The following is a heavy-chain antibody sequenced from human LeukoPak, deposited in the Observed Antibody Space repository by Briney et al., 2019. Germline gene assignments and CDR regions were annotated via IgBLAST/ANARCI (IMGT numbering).Heavy chain of an antibody. V-gene: IGHV4-59*01. CDR1: GGSISSYY. CDR3: ASRSIQLWPTVDY. J-gene: IGHJ4*02. D-gene: IGHD5-18*01. CDR2: IYYSGST. Sequence: SETLSLTCTVSGGSISSYYWTWIRQPPGKGLEWIGYIYYSGSTNYSPSLKSRVTISVDTSKNQFSLKLSSVTAADTAVYYCASRSIQLWPTVDYWGQGTLVTVSS.